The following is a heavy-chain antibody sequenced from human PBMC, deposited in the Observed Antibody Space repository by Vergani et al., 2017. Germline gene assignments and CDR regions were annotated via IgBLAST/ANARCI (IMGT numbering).Heavy chain of an antibody. V-gene: IGHV4-39*01. CDR1: GGSISSSSYY. J-gene: IGHJ4*02. CDR3: ARHRIAAAVSDY. D-gene: IGHD6-13*01. Sequence: QLQLQESGPGLVKPSETLSLTCTVSGGSISSSSYYWGWIRQPPGKGLEWIGSIYYSGSTYYNPSLKSRVTISVDTSKNQFSLKLSSVTAADTAVYYCARHRIAAAVSDYWGQGTLVTVSS. CDR2: IYYSGST.